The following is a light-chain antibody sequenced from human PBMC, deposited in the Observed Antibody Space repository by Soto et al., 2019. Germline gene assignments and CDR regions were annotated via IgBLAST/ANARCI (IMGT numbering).Light chain of an antibody. J-gene: IGKJ3*01. Sequence: EIMMTQSPGTLSLSPGEGATLSCTASQSVNLNVAWYQQKPGQPPRLLLYGASTRATGIPVRFRGSGSGTEFTLTISTLQSEDSAVYYCHQYNSWPRGTFGPGTKVEIK. CDR3: HQYNSWPRGT. CDR1: QSVNLN. V-gene: IGKV3-15*01. CDR2: GAS.